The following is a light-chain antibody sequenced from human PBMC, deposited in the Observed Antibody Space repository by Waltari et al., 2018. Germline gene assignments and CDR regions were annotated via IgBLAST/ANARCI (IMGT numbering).Light chain of an antibody. V-gene: IGLV1-40*01. Sequence: QSVLTQPPSVSGAPGQRVTISCTGSSSNFGAGYAVHWYQQLPGKVPKVLIYGNTNRPSGVPDRFSGSKSGTSASLAIAGLQAEDEADYYCQSFDTSLGGWVFGGGTKLTVL. J-gene: IGLJ3*02. CDR3: QSFDTSLGGWV. CDR1: SSNFGAGYA. CDR2: GNT.